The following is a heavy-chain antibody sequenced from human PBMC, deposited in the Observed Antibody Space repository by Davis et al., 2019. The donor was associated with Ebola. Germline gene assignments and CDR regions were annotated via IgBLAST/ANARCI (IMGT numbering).Heavy chain of an antibody. J-gene: IGHJ3*02. V-gene: IGHV3-21*01. CDR3: ARDTNWDDDAFDI. Sequence: GESLKISCAASGFTLISYSMNWVRQAPGKGLEWVSSISSSSSYIYYADSMKGRFTISRDNAKNSLYLQMNSLRAEDTAVYYCARDTNWDDDAFDIWGQGTMVTVSS. D-gene: IGHD7-27*01. CDR1: GFTLISYS. CDR2: ISSSSSYI.